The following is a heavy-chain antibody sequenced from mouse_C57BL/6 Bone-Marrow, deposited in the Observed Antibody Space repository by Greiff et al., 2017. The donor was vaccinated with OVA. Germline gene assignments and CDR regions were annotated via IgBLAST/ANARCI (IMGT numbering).Heavy chain of an antibody. V-gene: IGHV14-4*01. CDR2: IDPENGDT. Sequence: EVQLQQSGAELVRPGASVKLSCTASGFNIKDDYMPWVKQRPEQGLEWIGWIDPENGDTEYASKFQGKATITADTSSNTAYLQLSSLTSEDTAVYYCTSIYYGNDWGQGTTLTVSS. CDR1: GFNIKDDY. D-gene: IGHD2-1*01. J-gene: IGHJ2*01. CDR3: TSIYYGND.